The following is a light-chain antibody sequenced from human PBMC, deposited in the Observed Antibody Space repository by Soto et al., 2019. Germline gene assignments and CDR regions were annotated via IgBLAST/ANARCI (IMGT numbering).Light chain of an antibody. CDR2: KAS. CDR1: QSISSW. Sequence: NQMTQSPSTLSASVGDRVTITCRPSQSISSWLAWYQQKPGKAPKLLIYKASSLESGVPSRFSGSGSGTEFTLTISSLQPDDFATYYCQQYNSYPWTFGQGTKV. CDR3: QQYNSYPWT. J-gene: IGKJ1*01. V-gene: IGKV1-5*03.